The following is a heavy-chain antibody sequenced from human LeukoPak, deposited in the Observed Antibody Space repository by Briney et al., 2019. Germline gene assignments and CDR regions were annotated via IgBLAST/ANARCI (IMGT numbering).Heavy chain of an antibody. CDR3: ARRVVVPAANNWFDP. Sequence: PSETLSLTCTVSGGSISSSSYYWGWIRQPPGKGLEWIGSIYYSGSTYYNPSLKSRVTISVDTSKNQFSLKLSSVTAADTAVYYCARRVVVPAANNWFDPWGQGTLVTVS. CDR2: IYYSGST. V-gene: IGHV4-39*01. J-gene: IGHJ5*02. D-gene: IGHD2-2*01. CDR1: GGSISSSSYY.